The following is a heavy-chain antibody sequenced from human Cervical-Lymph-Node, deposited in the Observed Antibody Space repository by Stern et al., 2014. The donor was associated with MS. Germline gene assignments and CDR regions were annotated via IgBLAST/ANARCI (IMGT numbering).Heavy chain of an antibody. CDR1: GGSISSVGNY. V-gene: IGHV4-31*03. CDR2: IIHSGGA. Sequence: VQLVESGPGLVKPSQTLSLTCFVSGGSISSVGNYWTWVRQHPGKGLEWIGYIIHSGGAYYNPSVNSRVSMSVDTSKNQFSLRLRSVTAADTAVYYCARERISGISSGMDVWGQGTTVTVSS. CDR3: ARERISGISSGMDV. D-gene: IGHD1-1*01. J-gene: IGHJ6*02.